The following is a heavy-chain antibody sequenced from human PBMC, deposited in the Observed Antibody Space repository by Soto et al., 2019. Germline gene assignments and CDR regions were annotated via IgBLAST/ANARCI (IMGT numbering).Heavy chain of an antibody. CDR3: ARRRTYYYGSGTHMGGYYYGMDV. D-gene: IGHD3-10*01. V-gene: IGHV4-34*01. Sequence: QVQLQQWGAGLLKPSETLSLTCAVYGGSFSGYYWSWIRQPPGKGLEWIGEINHSGSTNYNPSLNSRVTISVDTSKNQFSLKLSSVTAADTAVYYCARRRTYYYGSGTHMGGYYYGMDVWGQGTTVTVSS. CDR1: GGSFSGYY. CDR2: INHSGST. J-gene: IGHJ6*02.